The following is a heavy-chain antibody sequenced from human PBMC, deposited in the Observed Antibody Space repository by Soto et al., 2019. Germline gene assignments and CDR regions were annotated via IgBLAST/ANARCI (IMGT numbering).Heavy chain of an antibody. J-gene: IGHJ6*03. D-gene: IGHD1-20*01. CDR1: GGSISSYY. Sequence: PSETLSLTCTVSGGSISSYYWSWIRQPPGKGLEWIGYIYYSGSTDYNPSLKSRVTISVDTSKNQFSLKLSSVTAADTAVYYCARLNWSGNYYYYYYMDVWGKGTTVTVSS. CDR3: ARLNWSGNYYYYYYMDV. V-gene: IGHV4-59*08. CDR2: IYYSGST.